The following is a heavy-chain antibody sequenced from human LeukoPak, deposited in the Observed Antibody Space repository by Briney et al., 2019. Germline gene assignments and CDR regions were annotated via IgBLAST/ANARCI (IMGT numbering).Heavy chain of an antibody. Sequence: RASVKVSCKASGYTFTGYYMHWVRQAPGQGLEWMGWINPNSGGTNYAQKFQGRVTMTRDTSISTAYMELSRLRSDDTAVYYCARDRGYDSSGYTFDPWGQGTLVTVSS. CDR1: GYTFTGYY. V-gene: IGHV1-2*02. J-gene: IGHJ5*02. CDR2: INPNSGGT. CDR3: ARDRGYDSSGYTFDP. D-gene: IGHD3-22*01.